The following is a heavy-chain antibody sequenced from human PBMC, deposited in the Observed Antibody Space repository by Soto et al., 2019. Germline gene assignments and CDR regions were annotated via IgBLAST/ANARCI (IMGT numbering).Heavy chain of an antibody. CDR3: ARGKEVPDFWNFDL. CDR2: INPNSGGT. V-gene: IGHV1-2*02. Sequence: QVQLVQSGVEVKEPGASVKVSCRASGYRFTDHYMHWVRQAPGQGLEWMGWINPNSGGTKSPQRFLGRVTMARDMSIDTAYMELSRLRVDDTAVYYCARGKEVPDFWNFDLWGRGTLVTVSS. D-gene: IGHD2-2*01. CDR1: GYRFTDHY. J-gene: IGHJ2*01.